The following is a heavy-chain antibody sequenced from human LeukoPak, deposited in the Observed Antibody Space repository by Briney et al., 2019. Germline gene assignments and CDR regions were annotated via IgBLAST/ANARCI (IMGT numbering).Heavy chain of an antibody. J-gene: IGHJ4*02. CDR1: GGSFSSYY. V-gene: IGHV4-59*08. CDR2: IYHSGST. CDR3: ARAPYNWNLFGPCYFDY. Sequence: PSETLSLTCAVYGGSFSSYYWSWIRQPPGKGLEWIGSIYHSGSTYYNPSLKSRVTISVDTSKNQFSLKLSSVTAADTAVYYCARAPYNWNLFGPCYFDYWGQGTLVTVSS. D-gene: IGHD1-20*01.